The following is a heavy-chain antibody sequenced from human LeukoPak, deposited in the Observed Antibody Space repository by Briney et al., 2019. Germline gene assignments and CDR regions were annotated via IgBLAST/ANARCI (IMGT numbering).Heavy chain of an antibody. CDR2: IYHSGST. V-gene: IGHV4-4*02. J-gene: IGHJ5*02. CDR3: ASRIAAAGNNWFDP. D-gene: IGHD6-13*01. Sequence: PGGSLRLSCAASGFTFSSYGMHWVRQPPGKGLEWIGEIYHSGSTNYNPSLKSRVTISVDKSKNQFSLKLSSVTAADTAVYYCASRIAAAGNNWFDPWGQGTLVTVSS. CDR1: GFTFSSYG.